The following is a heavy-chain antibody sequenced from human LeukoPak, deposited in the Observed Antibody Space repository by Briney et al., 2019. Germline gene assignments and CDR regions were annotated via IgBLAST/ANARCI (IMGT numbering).Heavy chain of an antibody. Sequence: PSETLSLTCAVYGGSFSGYYWSWIRQPPGKGLEWIGEINHSGSTNYNPSHKSRVTISVDTSKNQFSLKLSSVTAADTAVYYCARELPDCTNGVCYTSYFDYWGQGTLVTVSS. CDR2: INHSGST. V-gene: IGHV4-34*01. D-gene: IGHD2-8*01. J-gene: IGHJ4*02. CDR3: ARELPDCTNGVCYTSYFDY. CDR1: GGSFSGYY.